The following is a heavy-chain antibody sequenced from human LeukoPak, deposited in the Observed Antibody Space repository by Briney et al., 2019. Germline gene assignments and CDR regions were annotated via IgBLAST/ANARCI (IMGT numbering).Heavy chain of an antibody. CDR2: ISAYNGNT. D-gene: IGHD4-23*01. CDR1: GYTFTSYG. Sequence: GASVKVSCKSSGYTFTSYGISWVRQAPGQGLEWMGWISAYNGNTNYAQKLQGRATITTDTSTSTAYMALSGLSSKHTAVHYCAGASGVVTLEYGMDVWGQGTTVTVSS. CDR3: AGASGVVTLEYGMDV. J-gene: IGHJ6*02. V-gene: IGHV1-18*01.